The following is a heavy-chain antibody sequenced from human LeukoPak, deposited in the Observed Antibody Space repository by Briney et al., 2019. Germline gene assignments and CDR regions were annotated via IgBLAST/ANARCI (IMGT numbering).Heavy chain of an antibody. CDR3: ARVIGWDEPFDI. CDR1: GFTLSSYW. J-gene: IGHJ3*02. D-gene: IGHD1-26*01. V-gene: IGHV3-74*01. Sequence: GGSLRLSCSASGFTLSSYWMHWVRQAPGKGLVWVSRINTDGSSTNYADSVRGRFTVSRDNAKNTLYLQMNSLRAEDTAVYYCARVIGWDEPFDIWGQGTMVTVSS. CDR2: INTDGSST.